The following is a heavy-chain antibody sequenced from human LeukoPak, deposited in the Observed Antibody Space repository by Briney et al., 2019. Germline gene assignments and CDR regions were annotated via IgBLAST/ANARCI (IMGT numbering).Heavy chain of an antibody. J-gene: IGHJ6*03. CDR3: ARARDSSGYYYYYYMDV. D-gene: IGHD3-22*01. V-gene: IGHV1-69*05. CDR2: IIPIFGTA. CDR1: GGTFSSYA. Sequence: ASVKVSCKASGGTFSSYAINWVRQAPGQGLEWMGGIIPIFGTANYAQKFQGRVTITTDESTSTAYMELSSLRSEDTAVYYCARARDSSGYYYYYYMDVWGKGTTVTVSS.